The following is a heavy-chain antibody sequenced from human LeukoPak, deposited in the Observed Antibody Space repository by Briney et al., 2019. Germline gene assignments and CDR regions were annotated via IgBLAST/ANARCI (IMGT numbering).Heavy chain of an antibody. J-gene: IGHJ5*02. V-gene: IGHV3-23*01. CDR2: ISGSGGST. Sequence: GASLRLSCAASGFTFGSYAMSWVRQAPGKGLEWVSAISGSGGSTYYADSVKGRFTISRDNSKNTLYLQMNSLRAEDTAVYYCANARGWLRINWFDPWGQGTLVTVSS. D-gene: IGHD5-12*01. CDR1: GFTFGSYA. CDR3: ANARGWLRINWFDP.